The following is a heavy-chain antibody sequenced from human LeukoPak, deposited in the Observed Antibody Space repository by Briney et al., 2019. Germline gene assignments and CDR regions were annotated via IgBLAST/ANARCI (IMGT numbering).Heavy chain of an antibody. V-gene: IGHV3-23*01. CDR2: ISGSGGST. CDR1: GFTFSSYA. Sequence: GGSLRLSCAASGFTFSSYAMSWVRQAPGKGLEWVSAISGSGGSTYYADSVKGRFTISRDNSKNTLYLQMNSLRADDTAVYYCAKRRGLELTYYYHMDVWGKGTTVTVYS. J-gene: IGHJ6*03. CDR3: AKRRGLELTYYYHMDV. D-gene: IGHD1-7*01.